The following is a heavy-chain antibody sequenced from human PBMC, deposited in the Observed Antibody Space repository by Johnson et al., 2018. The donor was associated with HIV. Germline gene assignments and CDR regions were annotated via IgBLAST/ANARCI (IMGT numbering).Heavy chain of an antibody. CDR2: ISYDGSNK. CDR1: GFTFSSYA. CDR3: AISLGVVGAIGKGAFDI. D-gene: IGHD1-26*01. V-gene: IGHV3-30*04. Sequence: QMQLVESGGGVVQPGRSLRLSCAASGFTFSSYAMHWVRQAPGKGLEWVAVISYDGSNKYYADSVKGRFTISRDNSKNTLYLQMNSLRAEDMAVYYCAISLGVVGAIGKGAFDIWGQGTMVTVSS. J-gene: IGHJ3*02.